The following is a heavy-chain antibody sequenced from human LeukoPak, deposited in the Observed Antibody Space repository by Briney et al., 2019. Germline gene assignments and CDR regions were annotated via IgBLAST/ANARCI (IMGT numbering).Heavy chain of an antibody. CDR1: GGSVSRYY. CDR2: IHYSGST. J-gene: IGHJ3*01. D-gene: IGHD2-2*01. V-gene: IGHV4-59*02. CDR3: ARVQYLPLDVLNF. Sequence: SETLSLTCTVSGGSVSRYYWSWIRQPPGKGLEWIGYIHYSGSTDYSPSLKSRVTISVDTSKNQFSLKMNSVTAADTAMYYCARVQYLPLDVLNFWGQGTMVTVSS.